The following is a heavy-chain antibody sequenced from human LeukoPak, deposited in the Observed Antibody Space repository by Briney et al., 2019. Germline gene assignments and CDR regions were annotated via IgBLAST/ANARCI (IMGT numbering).Heavy chain of an antibody. V-gene: IGHV3-23*01. D-gene: IGHD6-13*01. J-gene: IGHJ6*02. CDR1: GFTFSSYA. CDR2: ISGSGDST. Sequence: GGSLRPSCAASGFTFSSYAMSWVRQAPGMGLEWVSAISGSGDSTYYADSVKGRFTISRDNSKNTLYLQMNSLRAEDTAVYYCAKGYFPGIAAAGTISYYYYGMDVWGQGTTVTVSS. CDR3: AKGYFPGIAAAGTISYYYYGMDV.